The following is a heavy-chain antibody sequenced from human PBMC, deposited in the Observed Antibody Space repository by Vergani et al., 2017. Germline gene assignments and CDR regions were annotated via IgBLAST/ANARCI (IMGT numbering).Heavy chain of an antibody. V-gene: IGHV4-34*01. CDR2: INHSGST. CDR1: GGSFSGYY. CDR3: ARGRYCSSTSCYRPGDYYYYYMDV. Sequence: QVQLQQWGAGLLKPSETLSLTCAVYGGSFSGYYWSWIRQPPGKGLEWIGEINHSGSTNYNPSLKRRVTISVDTSKNQFSLKLSSVTAADTAVYYYARGRYCSSTSCYRPGDYYYYYMDVWGKGTTVTVSS. D-gene: IGHD2-2*02. J-gene: IGHJ6*03.